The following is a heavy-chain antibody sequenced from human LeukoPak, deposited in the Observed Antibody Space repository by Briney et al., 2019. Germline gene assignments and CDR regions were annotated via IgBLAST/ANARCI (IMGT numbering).Heavy chain of an antibody. CDR1: GFTFSTYD. Sequence: PGGSPRLSCAASGFTFSTYDMSWVRQAPGKGLEWVSGFSGSGSGTYYADSVKGRFTISRDNSRNTLFLQMNSLRAEDTAVYHCAKGTDSGWYYFDHWGQGTLVTVSS. D-gene: IGHD6-19*01. CDR3: AKGTDSGWYYFDH. CDR2: FSGSGSGT. J-gene: IGHJ4*02. V-gene: IGHV3-23*01.